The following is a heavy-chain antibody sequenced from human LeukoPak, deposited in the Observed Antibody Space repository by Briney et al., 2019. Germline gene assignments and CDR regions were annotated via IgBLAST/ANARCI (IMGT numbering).Heavy chain of an antibody. CDR1: GFTFSDYS. Sequence: GGSLRLSCAASGFTFSDYSMHWVRQAPGKGLNWVAFIRYDGNNKHYADSVKGRFTISRDNSKNMLYLEMNSLSTEDTAVYYCAKVRYCSGVNCYPDDNWGQGTLVTVSS. CDR2: IRYDGNNK. D-gene: IGHD2-15*01. J-gene: IGHJ4*02. CDR3: AKVRYCSGVNCYPDDN. V-gene: IGHV3-30*02.